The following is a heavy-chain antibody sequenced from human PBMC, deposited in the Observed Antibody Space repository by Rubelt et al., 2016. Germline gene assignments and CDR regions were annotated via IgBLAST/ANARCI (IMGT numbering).Heavy chain of an antibody. CDR3: ARVAVTTGY. D-gene: IGHD4-17*01. CDR1: GGSFSGYY. J-gene: IGHJ4*02. CDR2: INQDGSER. Sequence: VQLQESGPGLVKPSETLSLTCAVYGGSFSGYYWSWIRQPPGKGLEWVANINQDGSERKYADSVKGRFTISKDNAKNSLYRQMNSLRAEDTAVYYCARVAVTTGYWGQGTLVTVSS. V-gene: IGHV3-7*01.